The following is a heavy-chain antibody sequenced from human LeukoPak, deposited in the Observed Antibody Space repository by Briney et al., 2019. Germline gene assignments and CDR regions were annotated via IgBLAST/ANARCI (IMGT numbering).Heavy chain of an antibody. J-gene: IGHJ4*02. D-gene: IGHD3-9*01. CDR2: ISWNSGSI. Sequence: GGSLRLSCAASGFTVSSNYMSWVRQAPGKGLEWVSGISWNSGSIGYADSVKGRFTISRDNAKNSLYLQMNSLRAEDTALYYCAKDRGKGRYFDWLLVAFDYWGQGTLVTVSS. V-gene: IGHV3-9*01. CDR3: AKDRGKGRYFDWLLVAFDY. CDR1: GFTVSSNY.